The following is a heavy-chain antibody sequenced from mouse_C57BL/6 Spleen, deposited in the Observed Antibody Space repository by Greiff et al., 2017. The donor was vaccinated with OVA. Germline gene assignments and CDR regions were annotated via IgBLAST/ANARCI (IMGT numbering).Heavy chain of an antibody. V-gene: IGHV8-12*01. J-gene: IGHJ4*01. CDR2: IYWDDDK. D-gene: IGHD2-4*01. Sequence: LQQSGPGILQSSQTLSLTCSFSGFSLSTSGMGVSWIRQPSGKGLEWLAHIYWDDDKRYNPSLKSRLTISKDTSRNQVFLKITSVDTADTATYYCARLIYYDYDVKAMDYWGQGTSVTVSS. CDR3: ARLIYYDYDVKAMDY. CDR1: GFSLSTSGMG.